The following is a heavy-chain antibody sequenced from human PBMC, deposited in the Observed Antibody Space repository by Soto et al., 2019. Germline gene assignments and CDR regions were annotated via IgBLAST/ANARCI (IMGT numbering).Heavy chain of an antibody. CDR3: AKGFGITWQYYFDY. CDR2: ISYDGSNK. CDR1: GFTFSSYG. J-gene: IGHJ4*02. Sequence: GGSLRLSCAASGFTFSSYGMHWVRQAPGKGLEWVAVISYDGSNKYYADSVKGRFTISRDNSKNTLYLQMNSLRAEDTAVYYCAKGFGITWQYYFDYWGQGTPVTVSS. D-gene: IGHD3-10*01. V-gene: IGHV3-30*18.